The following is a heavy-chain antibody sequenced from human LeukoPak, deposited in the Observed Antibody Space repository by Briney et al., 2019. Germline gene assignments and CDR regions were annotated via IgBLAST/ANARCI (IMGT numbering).Heavy chain of an antibody. D-gene: IGHD3-22*01. Sequence: PSETLSLTCTVSGGSISSYYWSWIRQPPGKGLEWIGYIYYSGSTNYNPSLKSRVTISVDTSKNQFSLKLTSVTAADTAVYYCATGYYYDSSGFFDYWGQGTLVTVSS. CDR2: IYYSGST. V-gene: IGHV4-59*01. CDR1: GGSISSYY. CDR3: ATGYYYDSSGFFDY. J-gene: IGHJ4*02.